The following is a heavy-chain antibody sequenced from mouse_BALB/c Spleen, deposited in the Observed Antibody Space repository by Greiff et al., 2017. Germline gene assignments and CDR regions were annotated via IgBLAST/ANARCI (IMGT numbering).Heavy chain of an antibody. J-gene: IGHJ1*01. CDR3: TRDLYYGSGYWYFDV. D-gene: IGHD1-1*01. Sequence: VQLQQSGTVLARPGASVKMSCKASGYSFTSYWMHWVKQRPGQGLEWIGAIYPGNSDTSYNQKFKGKAKLTAVTSASTAYMGLSSLTNEDSAVDYCTRDLYYGSGYWYFDVWGAGTTVTVSS. V-gene: IGHV1-5*01. CDR1: GYSFTSYW. CDR2: IYPGNSDT.